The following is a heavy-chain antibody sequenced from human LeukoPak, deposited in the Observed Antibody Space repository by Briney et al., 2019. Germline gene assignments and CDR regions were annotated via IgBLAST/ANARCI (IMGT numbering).Heavy chain of an antibody. V-gene: IGHV3-23*01. Sequence: PGGSLRLSCAASGFTFSSYGMSWVRQAPGKGLEWVSAISGSGGSTYYADSVKGRFTISRDNSKNTLYLQMNSLRAEDTAVYYCARGDSRGYYYTSGFDPWGQGTLVTVSS. CDR2: ISGSGGST. D-gene: IGHD3-22*01. J-gene: IGHJ5*02. CDR3: ARGDSRGYYYTSGFDP. CDR1: GFTFSSYG.